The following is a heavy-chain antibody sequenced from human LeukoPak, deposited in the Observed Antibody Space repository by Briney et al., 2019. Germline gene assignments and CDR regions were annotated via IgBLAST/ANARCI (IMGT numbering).Heavy chain of an antibody. CDR1: GFTFSNYE. Sequence: QPGGSLRLSCAVSGFTFSNYEMNWVRQAPGKGLEWVADIFNGGSIIYYADSVKGRFTISRDNSKNSLYLQMNSLRAEDTAVYYCPRQRITVAVGGDFDYWGPGTLVTVSS. CDR2: IFNGGSII. J-gene: IGHJ4*02. V-gene: IGHV3-48*03. D-gene: IGHD6-19*01. CDR3: PRQRITVAVGGDFDY.